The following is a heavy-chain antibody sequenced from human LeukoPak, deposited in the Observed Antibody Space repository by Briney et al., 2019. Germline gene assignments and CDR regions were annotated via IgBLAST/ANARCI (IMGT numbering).Heavy chain of an antibody. J-gene: IGHJ4*02. CDR1: GFTVSNNY. CDR2: IYSGGKT. Sequence: GGSLRLSCAASGFTVSNNYMNWLRQAPEKGLEWVSVIYSGGKTYYADSVKGRFTISRDNSKNTLYLQMNSLRAEDTAVYYCARDLHSYVFDYWGQGTLVTVSS. CDR3: ARDLHSYVFDY. D-gene: IGHD5-18*01. V-gene: IGHV3-66*01.